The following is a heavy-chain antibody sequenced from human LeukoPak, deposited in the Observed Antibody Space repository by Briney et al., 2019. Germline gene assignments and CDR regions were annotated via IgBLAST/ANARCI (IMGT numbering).Heavy chain of an antibody. CDR1: GYTFTSYY. V-gene: IGHV1-46*01. J-gene: IGHJ4*02. D-gene: IGHD6-13*01. CDR3: ARDLIPRIAAAGTLFY. CDR2: INPSGGST. Sequence: GASVKVSCKASGYTFTSYYMHWVRQAPGQGLEWMGLINPSGGSTSYAQKFQGRVTMTRDTSTSTVYMELSSLRSEDTAVYYCARDLIPRIAAAGTLFYWGQGTLVTVSS.